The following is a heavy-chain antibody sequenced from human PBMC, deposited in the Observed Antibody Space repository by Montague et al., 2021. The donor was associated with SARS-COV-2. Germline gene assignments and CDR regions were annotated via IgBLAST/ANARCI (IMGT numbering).Heavy chain of an antibody. Sequence: SLRLSCAASDSTFGRYWIHWIRQPPGRGLMWVSHITTAGDSTSYADSVKGRFTVSRDNAKNTLYLQMNSLRAEDTAIYYCARGSIHGALFDVWGHGTLVTVSS. J-gene: IGHJ3*01. CDR3: ARGSIHGALFDV. CDR1: DSTFGRYW. V-gene: IGHV3-74*01. CDR2: ITTAGDST. D-gene: IGHD1-26*01.